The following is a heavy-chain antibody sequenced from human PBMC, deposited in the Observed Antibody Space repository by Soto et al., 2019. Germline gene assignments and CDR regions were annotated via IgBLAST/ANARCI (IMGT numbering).Heavy chain of an antibody. CDR1: GFTLSSYG. D-gene: IGHD3-22*01. CDR2: IWYDGSNK. CDR3: AREDLYYYDSSGSLAPNAFDI. V-gene: IGHV3-33*01. J-gene: IGHJ3*02. Sequence: PGGSLRLSCAASGFTLSSYGMHWVRQAPGKGLEWVAVIWYDGSNKYYADSVKGRFTISRDNSKNTLYLQMNSLRAEDTAVYYCAREDLYYYDSSGSLAPNAFDIWGQGTVVTVSS.